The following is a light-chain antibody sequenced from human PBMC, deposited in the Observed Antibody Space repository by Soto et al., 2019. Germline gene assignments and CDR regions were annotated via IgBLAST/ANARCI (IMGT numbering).Light chain of an antibody. CDR2: AAS. V-gene: IGKV1-12*02. CDR3: QHANSFPFT. Sequence: DIQMTQSPSSVSASIGDRVTITCRASQIIGSWLAWYQQKPGIAPTLLIYAASSLQSGVPSRFSGTGSGSDFTLTIPSLQAEDSATFYCQHANSFPFTFGPGTKVEI. CDR1: QIIGSW. J-gene: IGKJ3*01.